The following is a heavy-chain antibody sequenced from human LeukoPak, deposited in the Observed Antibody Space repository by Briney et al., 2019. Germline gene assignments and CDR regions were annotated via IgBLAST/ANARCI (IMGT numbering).Heavy chain of an antibody. D-gene: IGHD2-15*01. CDR3: ASHGYCSGGRCSTGYSYNWFDP. V-gene: IGHV1-2*02. J-gene: IGHJ5*02. Sequence: ASVKVSCKASGYTFTGYYMHWVRQAPGQGLEWMGWINPNSGGTNYAQRFQGRVTMTSDTPIKTAYMELSRLRSDDTAVYYCASHGYCSGGRCSTGYSYNWFDPWGQGTLVTVSS. CDR1: GYTFTGYY. CDR2: INPNSGGT.